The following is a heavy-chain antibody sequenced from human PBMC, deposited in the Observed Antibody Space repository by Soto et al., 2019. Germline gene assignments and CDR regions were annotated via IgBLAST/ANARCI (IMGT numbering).Heavy chain of an antibody. D-gene: IGHD3-16*01. CDR1: GFTFGTNG. Sequence: QVQLVESGGGVVQPGRSLRLSCAASGFTFGTNGMHWVRQAPGKGLEWVAGIWRDGSDKYYADSVKGRFTISRDNSQNTLYLQINSLRADDTAVYYCARWGNNKALDFWGQGTLVTVSS. V-gene: IGHV3-33*01. CDR2: IWRDGSDK. J-gene: IGHJ4*02. CDR3: ARWGNNKALDF.